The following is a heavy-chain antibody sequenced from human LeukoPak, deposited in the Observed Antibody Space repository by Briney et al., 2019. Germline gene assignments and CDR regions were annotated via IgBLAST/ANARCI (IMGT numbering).Heavy chain of an antibody. CDR3: ASSNSPY. J-gene: IGHJ4*02. CDR1: GFAFSSFG. CDR2: IWYDGTNK. Sequence: PGRSLRLSCAASGFAFSSFGMHWVRQAPGKGLEWVAVIWYDGTNKYYADSVKGRFTISRDNSKNTLYLQMNSLRAEDTAVYYCASSNSPYWGQGTLVTVSS. D-gene: IGHD6-6*01. V-gene: IGHV3-33*01.